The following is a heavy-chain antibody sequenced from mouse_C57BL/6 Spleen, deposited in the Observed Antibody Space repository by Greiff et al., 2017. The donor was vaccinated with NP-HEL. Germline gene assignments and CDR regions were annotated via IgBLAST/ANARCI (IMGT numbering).Heavy chain of an antibody. D-gene: IGHD2-1*01. CDR3: ARGDYGNYNHFDY. V-gene: IGHV14-2*01. CDR2: IDPEDGET. CDR1: GFNIKDYY. Sequence: EVQLQQSGAELVKPGASVKLSCTASGFNIKDYYMHWVKQRTEQGLEWIGRIDPEDGETKYAPKFQGKATITADPSSTTAYLQLSSLTSEDTAVYYCARGDYGNYNHFDYWGQGTTLTVSS. J-gene: IGHJ2*01.